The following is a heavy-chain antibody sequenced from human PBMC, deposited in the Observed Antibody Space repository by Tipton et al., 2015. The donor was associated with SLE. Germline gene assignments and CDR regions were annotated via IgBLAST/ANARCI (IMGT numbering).Heavy chain of an antibody. V-gene: IGHV4-39*01. J-gene: IGHJ3*02. CDR1: GGSISSSSYY. D-gene: IGHD5-12*01. CDR2: IYYSGST. CDR3: ASRGYSGYANAFDI. Sequence: TLSLTCTVSGGSISSSSYYWGWIRQPPGKGLEWIGSIYYSGSTYYNPSLKSRVTISVDPSKNQFSLKLSSVTAADTAVYYCASRGYSGYANAFDIWGQGTMVTVSS.